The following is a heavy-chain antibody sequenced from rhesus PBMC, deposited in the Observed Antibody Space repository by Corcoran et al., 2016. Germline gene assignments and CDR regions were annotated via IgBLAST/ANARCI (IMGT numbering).Heavy chain of an antibody. V-gene: IGHV2-95*01. CDR3: ARGTGYIWNPAADAFDF. J-gene: IGHJ3*01. CDR1: GFSISTTGTG. D-gene: IGHD1-1-1*01. CDR2: IYWNDSK. Sequence: QVTLKESGPALVKPTQTLTLTCTFSGFSISTTGTGVGWIRQPPGKAMEWLASIYWNDSKNYSPSLKGRLTISKDPSKNQVVLTMTNMDPVDTATYYCARGTGYIWNPAADAFDFWGQGLRVTVSS.